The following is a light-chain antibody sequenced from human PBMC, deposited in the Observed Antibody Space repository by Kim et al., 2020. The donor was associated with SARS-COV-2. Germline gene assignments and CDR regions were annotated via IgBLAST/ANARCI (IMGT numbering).Light chain of an antibody. CDR3: QSYDSSTWV. V-gene: IGLV6-57*04. Sequence: NFMLTQPHSVSESPGKTVTISCTRSSGSIASNYVQWYQQCPGSAPTTVIYEDNQRPSGVPDRFSGSIDSSSNSASLTISGLKTEDEADYYCQSYDSSTWVFGGGTQLTVL. CDR2: EDN. CDR1: SGSIASNY. J-gene: IGLJ3*02.